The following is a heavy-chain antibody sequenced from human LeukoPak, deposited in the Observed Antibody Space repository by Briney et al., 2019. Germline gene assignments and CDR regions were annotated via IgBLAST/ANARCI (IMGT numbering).Heavy chain of an antibody. CDR3: ARDRHGYRRFDY. CDR1: GGTFSSYA. V-gene: IGHV1-69*01. CDR2: IFPIFGTA. D-gene: IGHD5-24*01. Sequence: ASVKVSCEASGGTFSSYAISWVRQAPGQGLEWMGGIFPIFGTANYAQKFQGRVTITANETTRTAYMEPSRLRSEDTAVSYSARDRHGYRRFDYWGQGTLVTVSS. J-gene: IGHJ4*02.